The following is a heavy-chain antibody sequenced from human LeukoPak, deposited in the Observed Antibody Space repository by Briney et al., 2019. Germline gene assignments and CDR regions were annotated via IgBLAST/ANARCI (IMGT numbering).Heavy chain of an antibody. V-gene: IGHV1-18*01. Sequence: GASVKVSCKASGYTFTSYGISWVRQAPGQGLEWMGWISAYNGNTNYAQKLQGRVTMTTDTSTSTAYMELRSLRSDDTAVYYCARELGFRGVTSAFDIWGQGTMVTVSS. CDR3: ARELGFRGVTSAFDI. J-gene: IGHJ3*02. D-gene: IGHD3-10*01. CDR1: GYTFTSYG. CDR2: ISAYNGNT.